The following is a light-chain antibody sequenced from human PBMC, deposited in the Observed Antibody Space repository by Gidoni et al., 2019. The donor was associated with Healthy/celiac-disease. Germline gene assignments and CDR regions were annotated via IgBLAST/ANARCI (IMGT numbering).Light chain of an antibody. Sequence: DIVRTQSPLSLPVTPGEPASISCRSSQSLLHSNGYNYLDWYLQKPGQSPQLLIYLGSNRASGVPDRFSGSGSGTDFTLKISRVEAEDVGVYYCMQALQFTFXPXTKVDIK. CDR3: MQALQFT. CDR1: QSLLHSNGYNY. V-gene: IGKV2-28*01. CDR2: LGS. J-gene: IGKJ3*01.